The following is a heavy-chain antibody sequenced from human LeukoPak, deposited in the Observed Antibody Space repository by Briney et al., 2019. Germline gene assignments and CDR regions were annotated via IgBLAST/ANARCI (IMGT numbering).Heavy chain of an antibody. D-gene: IGHD6-13*01. V-gene: IGHV3-74*01. Sequence: PGGSLRLSCATSGFTFSTYWMHWVRQAPGKGLVWVSRIDTDGTITTYAAPVKGRFTTSRDNAKNTLYLQMNSLRVEDTAVYYCVRGGAAAGLFDYWGRGTLVTVSS. CDR2: IDTDGTIT. J-gene: IGHJ4*02. CDR3: VRGGAAAGLFDY. CDR1: GFTFSTYW.